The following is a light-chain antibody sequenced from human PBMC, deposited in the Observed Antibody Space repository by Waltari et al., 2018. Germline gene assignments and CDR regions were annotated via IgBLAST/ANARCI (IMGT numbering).Light chain of an antibody. CDR1: QSVSTNK. CDR3: QHYVSSPGT. V-gene: IGKV3-20*01. J-gene: IGKJ1*01. CDR2: GAS. Sequence: EIVLTQSPGTLSLSPGDRATLSCRASQSVSTNKLAWYQQKPGQAPRLLIYGASSRATGIPDRFSGGGSETVFTLTISRLEPEDFAVYYCQHYVSSPGTFGQGTKVEV.